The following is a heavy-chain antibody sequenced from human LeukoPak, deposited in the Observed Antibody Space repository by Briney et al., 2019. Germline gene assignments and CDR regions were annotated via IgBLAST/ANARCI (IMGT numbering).Heavy chain of an antibody. J-gene: IGHJ4*02. CDR1: GFTFSSYG. V-gene: IGHV3-33*01. D-gene: IGHD6-19*01. CDR2: IWYDGSNK. CDR3: ARSAQWLEPFDY. Sequence: PGRSLRLSCAASGFTFSSYGMHWVRQAPGKGLEWVAVIWYDGSNKYYADSVKGRFTISRDNSKNTLYLQMNSLRAEDTAVYYCARSAQWLEPFDYWGQGTLATVSS.